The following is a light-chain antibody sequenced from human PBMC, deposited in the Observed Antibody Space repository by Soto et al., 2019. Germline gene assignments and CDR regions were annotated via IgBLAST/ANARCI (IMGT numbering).Light chain of an antibody. V-gene: IGLV2-11*01. CDR1: SSDVGRYNF. J-gene: IGLJ1*01. Sequence: QSALTQPRSVSGSPGQSVTISCTGTSSDVGRYNFVSWYQQHPDKAPKLMIYDVIKRPSGVPDRFSGSKSGNTASLTIYGLQAEDEADYLCCSYAGSYTHVFGTGTKLTVL. CDR2: DVI. CDR3: CSYAGSYTHV.